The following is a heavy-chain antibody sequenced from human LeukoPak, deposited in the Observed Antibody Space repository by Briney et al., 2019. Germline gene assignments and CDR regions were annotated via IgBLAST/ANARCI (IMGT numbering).Heavy chain of an antibody. Sequence: PGGSLRLSCAASGFTFDDYGMSWVRQAPGKGLEWVSGINWNGGSTGYADSAKGRFTISRDNAKSSVYLQMNSLRAEDTGVYYCARDKYCSDGNCDGGSKFDYWGQGTLVTVSS. CDR2: INWNGGST. CDR3: ARDKYCSDGNCDGGSKFDY. D-gene: IGHD2-15*01. V-gene: IGHV3-20*04. J-gene: IGHJ4*02. CDR1: GFTFDDYG.